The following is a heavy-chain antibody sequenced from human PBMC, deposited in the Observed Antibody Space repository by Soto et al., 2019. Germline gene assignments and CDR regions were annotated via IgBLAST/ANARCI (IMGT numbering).Heavy chain of an antibody. CDR1: GGIFSSYA. Sequence: QVLLVQSGAEVKKPESSVKVSCKASGGIFSSYAINWVRQAPGQGLEWMGGIIPIFITANYAQKFQGRVTITADQYATTAYMELSSLRTEDTAVYYCACSTIFGVVTTPSGVGSGMDVWGQGTTLIVSS. D-gene: IGHD3-3*01. CDR3: ACSTIFGVVTTPSGVGSGMDV. J-gene: IGHJ6*02. V-gene: IGHV1-69*01. CDR2: IIPIFITA.